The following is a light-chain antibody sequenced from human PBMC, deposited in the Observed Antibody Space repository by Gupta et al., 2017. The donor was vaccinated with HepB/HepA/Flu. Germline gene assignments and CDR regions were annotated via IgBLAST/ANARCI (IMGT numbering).Light chain of an antibody. Sequence: DIVLTQTPLSLSVTPGQPASISCKSSQSLLQSGGKTYLYWYLQKSGQPPQLLMDEAYNRFSGVPERFSGSGSGTDFTLKIIRVEAEDVGIYYCSRGLQVALTFGGGTRLEIE. J-gene: IGKJ4*01. CDR3: SRGLQVALT. CDR1: QSLLQSGGKTY. CDR2: EAY. V-gene: IGKV2D-29*01.